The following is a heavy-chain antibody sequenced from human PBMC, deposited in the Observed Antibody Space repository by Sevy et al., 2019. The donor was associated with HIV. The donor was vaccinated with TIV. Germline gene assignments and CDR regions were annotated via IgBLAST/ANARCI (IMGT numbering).Heavy chain of an antibody. V-gene: IGHV3-9*01. D-gene: IGHD6-19*01. CDR1: GFTFDDFA. Sequence: GGSLRLSCAASGFTFDDFAMHWVRQVPGKGLEWVSGLNWDSGSVAYVDSVKGRFTISRDNAKNALFLQMKSLRAEDTALYYCAKDIGATGIAVVANWGQGIQVTVSS. CDR2: LNWDSGSV. CDR3: AKDIGATGIAVVAN. J-gene: IGHJ4*02.